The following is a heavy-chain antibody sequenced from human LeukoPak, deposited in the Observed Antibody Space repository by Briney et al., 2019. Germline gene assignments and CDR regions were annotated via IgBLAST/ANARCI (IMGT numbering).Heavy chain of an antibody. J-gene: IGHJ4*02. Sequence: GGSLRLSCVASGFSFNNYAMNWVRQAPGKRLEWVSLIIGSSGSTFYADSVKGRFTISRDNSKNTLYLQMNSLRAEDTAVYYCARGDSSSWTYYFDYWGQGTLVTVSS. CDR2: IIGSSGST. CDR3: ARGDSSSWTYYFDY. D-gene: IGHD6-13*01. V-gene: IGHV3-23*01. CDR1: GFSFNNYA.